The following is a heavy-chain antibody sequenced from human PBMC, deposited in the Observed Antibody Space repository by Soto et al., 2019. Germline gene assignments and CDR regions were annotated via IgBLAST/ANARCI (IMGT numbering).Heavy chain of an antibody. Sequence: PSETLSLTCTVSGGSISSSSYYWGWIRQPPGKGLEWIGSIYYSGSTYYNPSLKSRVTISVDTSKNQFSLKLSSVTAADTAVYYCASKMPRYGDLSYYYYMDVWGKGTTVTVSS. CDR3: ASKMPRYGDLSYYYYMDV. CDR1: GGSISSSSYY. J-gene: IGHJ6*03. V-gene: IGHV4-39*01. CDR2: IYYSGST. D-gene: IGHD4-17*01.